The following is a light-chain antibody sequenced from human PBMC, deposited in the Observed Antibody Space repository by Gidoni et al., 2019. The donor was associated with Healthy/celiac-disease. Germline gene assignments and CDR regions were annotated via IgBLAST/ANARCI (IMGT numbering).Light chain of an antibody. Sequence: EMVLTQSPVTLSLAPGERATLACRASQSVSSSYLAWYQQKPGQAPRLLIYGASSRATGIPDRFSGSGSGTDFTLTISRLEPEDFAVYYCQQYGSSPRVTFGPGTKVDIK. CDR2: GAS. CDR1: QSVSSSY. V-gene: IGKV3-20*01. J-gene: IGKJ3*01. CDR3: QQYGSSPRVT.